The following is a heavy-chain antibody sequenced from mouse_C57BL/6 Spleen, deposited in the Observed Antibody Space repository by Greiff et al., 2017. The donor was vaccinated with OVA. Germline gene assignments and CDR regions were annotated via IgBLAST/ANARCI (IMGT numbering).Heavy chain of an antibody. CDR3: ARVQTAQAFDY. CDR2: ISYDGSN. J-gene: IGHJ2*01. Sequence: DVQLQESGPGLVKPSQSLSLTCSVTGYSITSGYYWNWIRQFPGNKLEWMGYISYDGSNNYNPSLKNRISITRDTSKNQFFLKLNSVTTEDTATYYCARVQTAQAFDYWGQGTTLTVSS. D-gene: IGHD3-2*02. V-gene: IGHV3-6*01. CDR1: GYSITSGYY.